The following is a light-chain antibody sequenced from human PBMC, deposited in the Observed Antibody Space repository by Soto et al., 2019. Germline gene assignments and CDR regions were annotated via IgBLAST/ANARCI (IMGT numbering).Light chain of an antibody. CDR1: QGISSW. CDR2: AAS. J-gene: IGKJ4*01. V-gene: IGKV1D-16*01. CDR3: QQYNSYPLT. Sequence: DIQMTQSPSSLSASIGDRVTITCRASQGISSWLAWYQQKPEQAPKSLIYAASTLESGVPSRFSGSGSGTDFTLTISSLQPEDFATYYCQQYNSYPLTFGGGTKVEIK.